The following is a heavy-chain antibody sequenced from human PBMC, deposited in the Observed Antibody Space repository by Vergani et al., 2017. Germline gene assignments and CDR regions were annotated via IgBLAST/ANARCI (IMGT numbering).Heavy chain of an antibody. Sequence: QVQLVQSGAEVKKPGASVKVSCKASGYTFTSYYMHWVRQAPGKGLEWMGIIKPSGGSPSYAQKFQGRVTMTRETSTSTVYLEMRSLRSDDTGVYYCARDIIEKDTYGRSGYWGQGTLVTVSS. CDR1: GYTFTSYY. D-gene: IGHD6-25*01. V-gene: IGHV1-46*01. CDR3: ARDIIEKDTYGRSGY. CDR2: IKPSGGSP. J-gene: IGHJ4*02.